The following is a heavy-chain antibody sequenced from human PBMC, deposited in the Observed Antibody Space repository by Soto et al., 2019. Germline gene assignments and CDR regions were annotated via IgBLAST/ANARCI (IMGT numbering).Heavy chain of an antibody. J-gene: IGHJ4*02. D-gene: IGHD6-19*01. V-gene: IGHV3-15*07. Sequence: EVQLVESGGGLVKPGGSLRLSCAASHFTFSNAWMHWVRQAPGKGLEWVGRIKSKTDGGTTDFAAPVKGRFTISRDDSKTTLYLKMSSLKTEDTAMYYCVAGAVTSGGYVVAYWARGPLAPVSP. CDR3: VAGAVTSGGYVVAY. CDR2: IKSKTDGGTT. CDR1: HFTFSNAW.